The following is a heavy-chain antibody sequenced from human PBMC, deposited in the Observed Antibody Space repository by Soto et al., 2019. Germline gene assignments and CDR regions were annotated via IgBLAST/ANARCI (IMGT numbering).Heavy chain of an antibody. J-gene: IGHJ5*02. CDR1: GGSVSSGSYY. Sequence: QVQLQESGPGLVKPSETLSLTCTVSGGSVSSGSYYWSWIRQPPGKGLEWIGYISYSGSTNYNPYLKSRVTISVDTSKNQFYLELSSVTAADTAVYYCAGWPDWCNPGGQGTLVTVSS. CDR3: AGWPDWCNP. CDR2: ISYSGST. V-gene: IGHV4-61*01.